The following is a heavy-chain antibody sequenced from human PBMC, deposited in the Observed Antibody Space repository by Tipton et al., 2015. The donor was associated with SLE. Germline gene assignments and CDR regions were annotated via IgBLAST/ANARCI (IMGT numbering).Heavy chain of an antibody. CDR1: GGSISSGDYY. CDR2: IYYSGST. J-gene: IGHJ3*02. Sequence: TLSLTCTVSGGSISSGDYYWSWIRQPPGKGLEWIGYIYYSGSTYYNPSLKSRVTISVDTSKNQFSLKLSSVTAADTAVYYCAGGRRITIFGVVIPDAFDIWGQGTMVTVSS. D-gene: IGHD3-3*01. CDR3: AGGRRITIFGVVIPDAFDI. V-gene: IGHV4-30-4*08.